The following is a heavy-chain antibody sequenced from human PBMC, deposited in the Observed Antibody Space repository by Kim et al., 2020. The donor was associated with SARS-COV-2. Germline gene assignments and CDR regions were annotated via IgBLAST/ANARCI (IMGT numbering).Heavy chain of an antibody. CDR2: ISGSGGST. J-gene: IGHJ5*02. CDR3: AKDTLLRYFDWLPRGNWFDP. V-gene: IGHV3-23*01. CDR1: GFTFSSYA. Sequence: GGSLRLSCAASGFTFSSYAMSWVRQAPGKGLEWVSAISGSGGSTYYADSVKGRFTISRDNSKNTLYLQMNSLRAEDTAVYYCAKDTLLRYFDWLPRGNWFDPWGQGTLVTVSS. D-gene: IGHD3-9*01.